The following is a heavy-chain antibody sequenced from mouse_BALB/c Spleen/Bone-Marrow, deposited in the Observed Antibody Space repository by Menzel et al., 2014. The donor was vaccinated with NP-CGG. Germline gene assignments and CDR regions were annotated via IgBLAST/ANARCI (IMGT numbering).Heavy chain of an antibody. CDR3: AREGVGDYAMDD. D-gene: IGHD1-1*01. J-gene: IGHJ4*01. CDR2: IDPYNGGP. CDR1: DYAFTTYN. V-gene: IGHV1S135*01. Sequence: EVQLQQSGPELVKPGASVKVSCKASDYAFTTYNMYWVKQSHGKSLEWIGYIDPYNGGPSYNQKFKGKATLTVDKSSSTAYMQLSSLTSEDSAVYYCAREGVGDYAMDDWGQGTSVTVSS.